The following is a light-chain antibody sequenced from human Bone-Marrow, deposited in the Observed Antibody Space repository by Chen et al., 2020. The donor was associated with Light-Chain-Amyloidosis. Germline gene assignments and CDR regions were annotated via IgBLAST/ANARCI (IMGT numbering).Light chain of an antibody. CDR2: RDT. Sequence: SYELTQPPSVSVSPGQTARIPCSGDDLPTKYAYWYQQKPGQAPVLVIHRDTERPSGISSRFSGSSSGRTAKLTISGVQAEDEAEYQWQSEDSSGTYEVIFGGGTKLTVL. CDR3: QSEDSSGTYEVI. V-gene: IGLV3-25*03. J-gene: IGLJ2*01. CDR1: DLPTKY.